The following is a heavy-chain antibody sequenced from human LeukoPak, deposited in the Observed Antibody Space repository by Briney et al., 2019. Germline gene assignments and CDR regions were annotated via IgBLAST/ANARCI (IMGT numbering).Heavy chain of an antibody. J-gene: IGHJ6*03. Sequence: AGGSLRLSCAASGFTFSSYAMSWVRQAPGKGLEWVSAISGSGGSTYYADSVKGRFTISRDNSKNILYLQMNSLRAEDTAVYYCAKDRCSNGVGCYYYYMDVWGKGTTVTISS. CDR2: ISGSGGST. D-gene: IGHD2-8*01. CDR1: GFTFSSYA. CDR3: AKDRCSNGVGCYYYYMDV. V-gene: IGHV3-23*01.